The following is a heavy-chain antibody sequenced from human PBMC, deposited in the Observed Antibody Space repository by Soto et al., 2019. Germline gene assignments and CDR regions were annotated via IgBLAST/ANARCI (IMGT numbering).Heavy chain of an antibody. D-gene: IGHD6-13*01. Sequence: SVKVACKSSRDTLNIYAVDGVRQTPGQGLEWMGGIIPIFGAANYAQKFQGRVTITADESTSTVYMELRSLRSDDTAVFYCARELRITTAGPRPHDHWGQGTLVTVSS. V-gene: IGHV1-69*13. CDR1: RDTLNIYA. J-gene: IGHJ4*02. CDR2: IIPIFGAA. CDR3: ARELRITTAGPRPHDH.